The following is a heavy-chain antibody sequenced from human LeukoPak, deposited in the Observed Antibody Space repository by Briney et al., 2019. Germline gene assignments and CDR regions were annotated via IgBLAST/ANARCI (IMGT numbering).Heavy chain of an antibody. D-gene: IGHD4-17*01. CDR1: GGTFSSYA. V-gene: IGHV1-69*01. J-gene: IGHJ4*02. CDR3: ARVAHDYGDYPYTYYFDY. Sequence: SVKVSCKASGGTFSSYAISCVRQAPGQGLEWMGGIIPIFGTANYAQKFQGRVTITADESTSTAYMELSSLRSEDTAVYYCARVAHDYGDYPYTYYFDYWGQGTLVTVSS. CDR2: IIPIFGTA.